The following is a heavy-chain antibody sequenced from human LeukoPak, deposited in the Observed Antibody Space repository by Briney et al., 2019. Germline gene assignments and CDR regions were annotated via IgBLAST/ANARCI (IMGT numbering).Heavy chain of an antibody. J-gene: IGHJ5*02. CDR1: GGSFSGYY. D-gene: IGHD3-10*01. Sequence: PSETLFLTCAVYGGSFSGYYWSWIRQPPGKGLEWIGEIDHSGSTNYNPSLKSRVTISVDTSKNQFSLKLSSVTAADTAVYYCARPSSGGWYNWFDPWGQGTLVTVSS. CDR2: IDHSGST. CDR3: ARPSSGGWYNWFDP. V-gene: IGHV4-34*01.